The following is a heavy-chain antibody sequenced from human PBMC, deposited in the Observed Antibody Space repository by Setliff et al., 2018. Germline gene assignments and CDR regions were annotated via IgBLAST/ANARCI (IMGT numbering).Heavy chain of an antibody. D-gene: IGHD3-3*01. CDR3: ARMSGFLYMDV. J-gene: IGHJ6*03. V-gene: IGHV4-59*12. CDR2: VFFTGDT. CDR1: GDSINDYY. Sequence: SETLSLTCTVSGDSINDYYWSWIRQPPGKGLEWIGYVFFTGDTDYNPSLGSRVTISVDASRNQFSLKLSSVTAADTAVYYCARMSGFLYMDVWGKGTPVTVSS.